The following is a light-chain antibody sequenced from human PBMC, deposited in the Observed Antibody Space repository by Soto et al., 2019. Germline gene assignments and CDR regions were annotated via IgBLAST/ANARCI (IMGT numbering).Light chain of an antibody. Sequence: DLQMTQSPSSLSASVGDRVTITCRASQDINTYLTWFQQKPGKAPKSLIYGASTLQSGVPSKFSGSGSGTEFTLTISSLQPEDFAIYYCQQYKTYPFTFGPGTKVDSK. V-gene: IGKV1-16*02. CDR2: GAS. J-gene: IGKJ3*01. CDR3: QQYKTYPFT. CDR1: QDINTY.